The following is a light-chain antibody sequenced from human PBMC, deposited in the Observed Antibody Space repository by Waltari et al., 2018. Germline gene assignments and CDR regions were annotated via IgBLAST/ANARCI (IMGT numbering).Light chain of an antibody. CDR2: DVT. Sequence: QSALTQPRSVSGSPGQSVPISCTGTSSDLSTYNYVSWYQQHPGKAPKLLIHDVTRRPSGVPDRFSGSSSGNTASLTISGLQAEDEADYYCCSYTGGYTWVFGGGTKLTVL. CDR3: CSYTGGYTWV. V-gene: IGLV2-11*01. J-gene: IGLJ3*02. CDR1: SSDLSTYNY.